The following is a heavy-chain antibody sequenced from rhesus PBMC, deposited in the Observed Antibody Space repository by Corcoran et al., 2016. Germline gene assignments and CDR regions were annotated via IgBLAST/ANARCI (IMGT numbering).Heavy chain of an antibody. Sequence: EVQLVESGGGLVQPGGSLRLSCVASGFIFSDYYMSWVRQAPGTGLEWVSALSSASSYIYYAESVKGRFTISRDNAKNSLSLQMNSLKTEDTAVYYCTRDRYCSSTYCSDYYGLDSWGQGVVVTVSS. CDR1: GFIFSDYY. J-gene: IGHJ6*01. V-gene: IGHV3S16*01. D-gene: IGHD2-15*01. CDR3: TRDRYCSSTYCSDYYGLDS. CDR2: LSSASSYI.